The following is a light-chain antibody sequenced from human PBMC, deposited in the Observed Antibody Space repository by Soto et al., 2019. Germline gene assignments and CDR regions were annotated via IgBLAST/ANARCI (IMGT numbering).Light chain of an antibody. J-gene: IGLJ2*01. CDR3: NSYAGSHGVI. CDR2: DVS. V-gene: IGLV2-8*01. Sequence: QSVLTQPPSASGSPGQSVTISCAGTVSDAANYNSVSWYQQHPGKAPTLIIYDVSERPSGVPDRFSGSKSGSTASLTVSDLQADDEADYYCNSYAGSHGVIFGGGTKLTVL. CDR1: VSDAANYNS.